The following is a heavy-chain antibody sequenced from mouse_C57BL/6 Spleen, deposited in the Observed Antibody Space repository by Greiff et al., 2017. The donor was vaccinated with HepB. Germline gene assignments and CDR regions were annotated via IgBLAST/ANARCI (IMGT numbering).Heavy chain of an antibody. CDR2: IYPGSGST. D-gene: IGHD1-1*01. Sequence: ESGAELVKPGASVKMSCKASGYTFTSYWITWVKQRPGQGLEWIGDIYPGSGSTNYNEKFKSKATLTVDTSSSTAYMQLSSLTSEDSAVYSCASHYYGSSYGYWGQGTTLTVSS. CDR1: GYTFTSYW. V-gene: IGHV1-55*01. J-gene: IGHJ2*01. CDR3: ASHYYGSSYGY.